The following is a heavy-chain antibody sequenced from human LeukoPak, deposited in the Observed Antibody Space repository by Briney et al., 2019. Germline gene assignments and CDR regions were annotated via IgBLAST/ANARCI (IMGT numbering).Heavy chain of an antibody. J-gene: IGHJ3*02. CDR3: ASLVDCGGDCYSSFDAFDI. CDR2: IKQDGSEK. D-gene: IGHD2-21*02. V-gene: IGHV3-7*02. CDR1: GFTFSSYW. Sequence: PGGPLRLSCAASGFTFSSYWMSWVRQAPGKGREGVANIKQDGSEKYYVDSVKGRFTISRDNSMNTLYLQMNSLRAEDTAVYYCASLVDCGGDCYSSFDAFDIWGQGTMVTVSS.